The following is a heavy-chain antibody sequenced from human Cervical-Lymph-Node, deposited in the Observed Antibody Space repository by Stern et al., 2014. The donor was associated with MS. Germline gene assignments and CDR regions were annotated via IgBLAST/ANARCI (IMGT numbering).Heavy chain of an antibody. J-gene: IGHJ6*02. Sequence: EVHLVESGAEVKKPGESLKISCKGSGYSFTSHWIGWVRQMPGKGLEWMGMIYPGDSDPRYSPSFQGQVTISAAKSLTTAYLQWSSLKASDTAIYYCARHQTDYKGRDYYYYGMDVWGQGTTVTVSS. V-gene: IGHV5-51*01. CDR2: IYPGDSDP. CDR1: GYSFTSHW. D-gene: IGHD4-11*01. CDR3: ARHQTDYKGRDYYYYGMDV.